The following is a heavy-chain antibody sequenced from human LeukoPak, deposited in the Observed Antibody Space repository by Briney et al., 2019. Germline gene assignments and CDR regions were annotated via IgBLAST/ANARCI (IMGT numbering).Heavy chain of an antibody. CDR2: ISDSSSTI. D-gene: IGHD2-2*01. J-gene: IGHJ4*02. CDR1: GFTFSGYE. Sequence: PGGSLRLSCAASGFTFSGYEMNWVRQAPGKGLEWISYISDSSSTIYYADSVKGRFTISRDNAKNSLYLQMNSLRDEDTAVYYCAIDSRGHCSSSNCYFDYWGQGTLVTVSS. V-gene: IGHV3-48*03. CDR3: AIDSRGHCSSSNCYFDY.